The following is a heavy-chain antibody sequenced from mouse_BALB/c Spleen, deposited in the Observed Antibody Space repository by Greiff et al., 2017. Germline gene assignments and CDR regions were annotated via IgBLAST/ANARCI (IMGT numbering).Heavy chain of an antibody. CDR1: GYSITSDYA. CDR2: ISYSGST. D-gene: IGHD2-10*02. CDR3: AREYGRAWFAY. Sequence: EVKLVESGPGLVKPSQSLSLTCTVTGYSITSDYAWNWIRQFPGNKLEWMGYISYSGSTSYNPSLKSRISITRDTSKNQFFLQLNSVTTEDTATYYCAREYGRAWFAYWGQGTLVTVSA. J-gene: IGHJ3*01. V-gene: IGHV3-2*02.